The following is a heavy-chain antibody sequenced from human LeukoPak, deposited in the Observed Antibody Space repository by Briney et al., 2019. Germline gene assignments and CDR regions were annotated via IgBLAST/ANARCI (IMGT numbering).Heavy chain of an antibody. Sequence: GGSLRLSCAASAFTFSDYSMNWVRQAPGKGLEWISYIDTSSSTMYYADSVMGRFTISRDNAKESLYLQMNSLRAEDTAVYYCARDLEKTLGVGNAFDIWGQGTMVTVSS. CDR3: ARDLEKTLGVGNAFDI. V-gene: IGHV3-48*01. CDR1: AFTFSDYS. J-gene: IGHJ3*02. D-gene: IGHD1-1*01. CDR2: IDTSSSTM.